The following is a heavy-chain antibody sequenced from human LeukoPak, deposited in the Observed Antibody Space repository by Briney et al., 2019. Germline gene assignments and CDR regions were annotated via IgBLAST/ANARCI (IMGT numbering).Heavy chain of an antibody. CDR1: GFTFSNSW. V-gene: IGHV3-74*01. CDR2: VSSDGNSI. CDR3: ARWRANYYFDY. J-gene: IGHJ4*02. Sequence: QPGGSLRLSCAASGFTFSNSWMLWVRQAPGKGLVWVSRVSSDGNSINYADSVKGRFTISRDNAKNTLYLQMNSLRAEDTAVYYCARWRANYYFDYWGRGTLVTVSS.